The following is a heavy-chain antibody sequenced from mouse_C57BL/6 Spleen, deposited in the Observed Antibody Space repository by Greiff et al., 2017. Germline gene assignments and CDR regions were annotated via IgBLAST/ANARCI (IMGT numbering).Heavy chain of an antibody. J-gene: IGHJ2*01. CDR2: ISAGGSYT. CDR1: GFTFTSYA. Sequence: EVHLVESGAGLVKPGASVKLSCAASGFTFTSYAMSWVRQSPEKRLEWVATISAGGSYTSYPDNVKGRLTISRDNANNNPYLQMSQLKSEDTAPYYCAREGGWGLDFAYWGQGTTLTVSA. CDR3: AREGGWGLDFAY. D-gene: IGHD1-2*01. V-gene: IGHV5-4*01.